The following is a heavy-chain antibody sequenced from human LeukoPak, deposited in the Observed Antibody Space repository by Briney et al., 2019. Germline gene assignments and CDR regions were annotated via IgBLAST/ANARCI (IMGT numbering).Heavy chain of an antibody. CDR1: GFAFSSYS. CDR2: ITSSSSTI. J-gene: IGHJ4*02. CDR3: ARDGTGHFDY. Sequence: RGGSLRLSCAASGFAFSSYSMNWVRQAPGKGLEWVSHITSSSSTIYYADSVKGRFTISRDNAKNSLYLQMDSLRAEDTAVFYCARDGTGHFDYWGQGTLVTVSS. V-gene: IGHV3-48*01.